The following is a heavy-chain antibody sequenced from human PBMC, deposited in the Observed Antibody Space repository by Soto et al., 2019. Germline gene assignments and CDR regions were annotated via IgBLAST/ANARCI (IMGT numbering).Heavy chain of an antibody. CDR1: GIPVSSNY. CDR3: ARDGPYYYASRMDV. D-gene: IGHD3-10*01. J-gene: IGHJ6*02. V-gene: IGHV3-53*04. CDR2: LHSGGDT. Sequence: EVPLVESGGGLVQPGGSLRLSCAASGIPVSSNYMTWVRQAPGKGLEWVSVLHSGGDTYYANSVKGRFTISRHDSTNTLFLQMNGLTPEDTAVYYCARDGPYYYASRMDVWGQGNTVTVSS.